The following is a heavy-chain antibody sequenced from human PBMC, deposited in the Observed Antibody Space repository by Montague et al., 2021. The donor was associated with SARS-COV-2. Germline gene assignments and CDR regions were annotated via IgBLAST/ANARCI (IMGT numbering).Heavy chain of an antibody. CDR3: ARGMVEAPDRSDY. CDR1: GDSISSFY. D-gene: IGHD2-15*01. J-gene: IGHJ4*02. CDR2: IYYSGTT. V-gene: IGHV4-59*13. Sequence: SETLSLTRTVSGDSISSFYWNWIRQPPGKGLEWIGKIYYSGTTNYNPSLKSRVTISVDTSKNQFSLKLISVSAADTALYYCARGMVEAPDRSDYWGQGTLVTVSS.